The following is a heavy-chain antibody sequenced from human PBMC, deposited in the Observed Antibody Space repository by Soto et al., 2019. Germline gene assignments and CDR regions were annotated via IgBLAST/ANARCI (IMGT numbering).Heavy chain of an antibody. Sequence: EVQLVESGGDLVQRGGSLRLSCAASGFDVSNTDMSWVRQAPGKGLEWVSVIYSGGYTNYADSVKGRFIVSRDSPKNTLYLQMDSLRAEDTAVYYCAREAIIVIAAPEYYFDYWGQGPQVTVSS. V-gene: IGHV3-66*01. CDR2: IYSGGYT. D-gene: IGHD3-22*01. CDR1: GFDVSNTD. J-gene: IGHJ4*02. CDR3: AREAIIVIAAPEYYFDY.